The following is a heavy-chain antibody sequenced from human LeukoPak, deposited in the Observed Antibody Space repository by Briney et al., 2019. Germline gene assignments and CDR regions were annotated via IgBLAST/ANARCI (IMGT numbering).Heavy chain of an antibody. D-gene: IGHD5-18*01. Sequence: SQTLSLTCTVSGGSISSGGYYWSWIRQHPGKGLEWIGYIYYSGSTYYNPSLKSRVTISVDTSKNQFSLKLSSVTAADTAVYYCACTLRGYSYGSYFDYWGQGTLVTVSS. J-gene: IGHJ4*02. CDR1: GGSISSGGYY. V-gene: IGHV4-31*03. CDR3: ACTLRGYSYGSYFDY. CDR2: IYYSGST.